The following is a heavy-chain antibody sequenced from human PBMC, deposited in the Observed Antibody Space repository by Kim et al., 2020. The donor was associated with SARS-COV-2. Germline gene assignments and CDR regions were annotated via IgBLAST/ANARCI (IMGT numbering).Heavy chain of an antibody. J-gene: IGHJ6*02. Sequence: GGSLRLSCVASEFTVSANFMTWVRQAPGKGLEWVSTIYREGNTYSSDSLKGRFTISRDNSKNTQYLQVNNLRAGDTAVYYGAGWWNGFDVWGLGTTVTVS. CDR2: IYREGNT. CDR3: AGWWNGFDV. D-gene: IGHD2-15*01. CDR1: EFTVSANF. V-gene: IGHV3-53*01.